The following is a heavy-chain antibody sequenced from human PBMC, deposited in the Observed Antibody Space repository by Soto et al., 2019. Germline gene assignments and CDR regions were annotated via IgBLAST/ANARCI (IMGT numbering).Heavy chain of an antibody. CDR1: GFTFSSYA. CDR2: ISGSGGST. Sequence: EVQLLESGGGLVQPGGSLRLSCAASGFTFSSYAMSWVRQAPGKGLEWVSAISGSGGSTYYADSVKGRFTISRDNSKXXXXXXXXXXXXXXXXXXXXXKTVWNCSSTSCYPYYYGMDVWGQGTTVTVSS. CDR3: XKTVWNCSSTSCYPYYYGMDV. J-gene: IGHJ6*02. D-gene: IGHD2-2*01. V-gene: IGHV3-23*01.